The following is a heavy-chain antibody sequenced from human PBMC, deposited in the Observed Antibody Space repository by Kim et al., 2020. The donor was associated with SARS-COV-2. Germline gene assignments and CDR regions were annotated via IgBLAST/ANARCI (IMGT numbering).Heavy chain of an antibody. CDR1: GGSISSGGYY. CDR3: ARDRLPYYYGSGSYYNDYHYYGMDV. D-gene: IGHD3-10*01. V-gene: IGHV4-31*03. CDR2: IYYSGST. J-gene: IGHJ6*02. Sequence: SETLSLTCTVSGGSISSGGYYWSWIRHHPGKGLEWIGYIYYSGSTYYNPSLKSRVTISVDTSKNQFSLKLSSVTAADTAVYYCARDRLPYYYGSGSYYNDYHYYGMDVWGQGTTVTVSS.